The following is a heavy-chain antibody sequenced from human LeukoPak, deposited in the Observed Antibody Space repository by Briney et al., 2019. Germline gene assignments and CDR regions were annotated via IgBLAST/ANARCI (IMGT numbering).Heavy chain of an antibody. Sequence: GGSLRLSCAASGFTFTSYSMSWVRQAPGKGLEWVSGTSDRGDYTYYADSVKGRFTISRDNAKNSLYLQMNSLRAEDTAVYYCARGGSYYTYWGQGTLVTVSS. CDR3: ARGGSYYTY. J-gene: IGHJ4*02. CDR1: GFTFTSYS. V-gene: IGHV3-23*01. D-gene: IGHD1-26*01. CDR2: TSDRGDYT.